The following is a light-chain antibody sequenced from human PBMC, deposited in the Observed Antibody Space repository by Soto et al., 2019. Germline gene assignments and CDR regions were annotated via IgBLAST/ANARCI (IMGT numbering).Light chain of an antibody. Sequence: DIVLTQSPGTLSLSPGERATLSCRASQSVNNDYLAWYQKKPGQAPRLLFYGTSIRATGIPDRFSGSGSGSDITLSISRLEPEDFAVYYCQQYGPSPMYTFGQGTRLAIK. CDR1: QSVNNDY. V-gene: IGKV3-20*01. CDR2: GTS. CDR3: QQYGPSPMYT. J-gene: IGKJ2*01.